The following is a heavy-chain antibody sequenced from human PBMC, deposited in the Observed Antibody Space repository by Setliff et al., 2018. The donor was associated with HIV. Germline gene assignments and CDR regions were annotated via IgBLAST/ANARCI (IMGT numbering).Heavy chain of an antibody. V-gene: IGHV2-5*01. CDR1: GFSLSTSGVG. D-gene: IGHD3-3*01. CDR2: IYWNDDK. J-gene: IGHJ5*02. Sequence: GSGPTLVNPTQTLTLTCTCSGFSLSTSGVGVGWIRQPPGKALEWLALIYWNDDKRYSPSLKSRLTITKDTSKNQVVLTMTNMDPVDTATYYCAHRPGDFWSGYHGGNWFDPWGQGPLVTVSS. CDR3: AHRPGDFWSGYHGGNWFDP.